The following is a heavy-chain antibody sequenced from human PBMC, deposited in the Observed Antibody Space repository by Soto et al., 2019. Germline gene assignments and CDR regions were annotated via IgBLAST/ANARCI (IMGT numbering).Heavy chain of an antibody. Sequence: ASVKVSCKASGYTFTDYAIHWVRQAPGQRLEWMGWINAGNGNTKYSQKFQGRVTITRDTSASTAYMELSSLRSEDTAVYYCARDRQQLNWFDPWGQGNLVTVSS. D-gene: IGHD6-13*01. V-gene: IGHV1-3*01. CDR1: GYTFTDYA. CDR2: INAGNGNT. CDR3: ARDRQQLNWFDP. J-gene: IGHJ5*02.